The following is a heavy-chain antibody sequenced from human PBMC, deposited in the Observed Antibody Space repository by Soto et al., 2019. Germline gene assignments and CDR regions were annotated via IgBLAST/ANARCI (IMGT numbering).Heavy chain of an antibody. CDR2: RNPNNGET. Sequence: QVQLVQSGAEVKKPGASVKVSCKASGYTFTSYDINWVRQATGQGLEWMGWRNPNNGETHSAQKFQGRLTMTRSSSITTAYMELSSLRSEDTATYYCARWYGGNSGDYWGQGTLVTVSS. CDR3: ARWYGGNSGDY. V-gene: IGHV1-8*01. J-gene: IGHJ4*02. D-gene: IGHD2-21*02. CDR1: GYTFTSYD.